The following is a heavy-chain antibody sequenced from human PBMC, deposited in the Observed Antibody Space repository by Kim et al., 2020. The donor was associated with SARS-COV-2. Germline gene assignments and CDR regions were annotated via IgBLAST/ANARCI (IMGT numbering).Heavy chain of an antibody. V-gene: IGHV4-39*01. CDR3: ARQIVDATAWFDP. J-gene: IGHJ5*02. Sequence: NPSLKSRVTISADTSKNQFSLKLSSVTAADTAMYYCARQIVDATAWFDPWGPGTGVTVSS. D-gene: IGHD1-26*01.